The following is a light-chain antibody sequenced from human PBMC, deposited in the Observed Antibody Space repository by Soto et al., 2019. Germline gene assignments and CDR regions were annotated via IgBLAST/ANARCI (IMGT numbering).Light chain of an antibody. CDR3: QQYGSSPPT. CDR2: GAS. CDR1: QSLSLNY. V-gene: IGKV3-20*01. Sequence: IILTQSPGTLSLSPGERATLSCRASQSLSLNYLAWYQHKPGQAPRLLIYGASSRATGIPDRFSGSGSGTDFSLTISRLEPEDFAVYSCQQYGSSPPTFGQGTRLEIK. J-gene: IGKJ5*01.